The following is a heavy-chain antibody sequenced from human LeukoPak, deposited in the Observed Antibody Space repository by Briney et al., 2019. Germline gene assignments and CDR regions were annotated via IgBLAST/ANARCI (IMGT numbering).Heavy chain of an antibody. CDR2: ISSSSSYI. CDR1: GFTFSSYS. CDR3: SRKWSGYPLDAFDI. D-gene: IGHD3-3*01. J-gene: IGHJ3*02. V-gene: IGHV3-21*01. Sequence: KPGGSLRLSCAASGFTFSSYSMNWVRQAPGKGLEWVSSISSSSSYIYYADSVKGRFTISRDNAKNSLYLQMNSLRADDTAVYYCSRKWSGYPLDAFDIWGQGTMVTVSS.